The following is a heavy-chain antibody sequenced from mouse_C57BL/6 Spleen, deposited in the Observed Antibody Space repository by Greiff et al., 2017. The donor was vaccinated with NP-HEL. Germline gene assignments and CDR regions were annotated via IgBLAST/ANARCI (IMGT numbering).Heavy chain of an antibody. Sequence: VQLQQSGAELVRPGASVKLSCTASGFNIKDYYMHWVKQRPEQGLEWIGRIDPEDGDTEYAPKFQGKATMTADTSSNTAYLQLSSLTSEDTAVYDCTYGSSYNYFDYWGQGTTLTVSS. V-gene: IGHV14-1*01. CDR1: GFNIKDYY. CDR3: TYGSSYNYFDY. J-gene: IGHJ2*01. CDR2: IDPEDGDT. D-gene: IGHD1-1*01.